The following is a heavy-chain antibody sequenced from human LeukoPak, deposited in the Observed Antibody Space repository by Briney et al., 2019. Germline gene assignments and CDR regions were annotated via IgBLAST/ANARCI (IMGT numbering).Heavy chain of an antibody. CDR1: GFTFSSYN. CDR3: ARPGEGDNWNPWDV. D-gene: IGHD1-20*01. J-gene: IGHJ4*02. Sequence: PGGSLRLSCAASGFTFSSYNMNWVRHAPGKGLEWISYISNSRTTIYYADSVKGRFTISRDNAKSSLYLQMNSLRAEDTAVYYCARPGEGDNWNPWDVWGQETLVTVSS. V-gene: IGHV3-48*01. CDR2: ISNSRTTI.